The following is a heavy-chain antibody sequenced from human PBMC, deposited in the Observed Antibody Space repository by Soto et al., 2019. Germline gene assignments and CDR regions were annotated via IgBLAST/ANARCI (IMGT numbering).Heavy chain of an antibody. Sequence: PGGSLRLSCAASGFTFSSYGMHWVRQAPGKGLEWVAVIWYDGSNKYYADSVKGRFTISRDNSKNTLYLQMNSLRAEDTAVYYCAKAREGYRSPADFDYWGQGTLVTVSS. CDR1: GFTFSSYG. J-gene: IGHJ4*02. D-gene: IGHD5-12*01. CDR3: AKAREGYRSPADFDY. V-gene: IGHV3-33*06. CDR2: IWYDGSNK.